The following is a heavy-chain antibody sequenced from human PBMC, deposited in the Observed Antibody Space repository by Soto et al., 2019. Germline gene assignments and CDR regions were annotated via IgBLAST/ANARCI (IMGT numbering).Heavy chain of an antibody. CDR3: ARDRVSSGGYTFDV. CDR1: GYTFTGYY. J-gene: IGHJ3*01. V-gene: IGHV1-2*02. D-gene: IGHD6-13*01. Sequence: QVQLVQSGAEVKKPGASVKVSCTASGYTFTGYYIHWMRQAPGQGLEWMGWINPNSGDTNYAQKFQGSLTMTTDTSISTAYMELSRLTSDETVVYYCARDRVSSGGYTFDVWGQGTMVTVSS. CDR2: INPNSGDT.